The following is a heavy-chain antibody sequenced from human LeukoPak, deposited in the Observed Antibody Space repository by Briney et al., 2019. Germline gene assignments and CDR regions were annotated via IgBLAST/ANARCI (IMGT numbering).Heavy chain of an antibody. CDR3: ARDLREQDCSGGSCYDYYYGMDV. D-gene: IGHD2-15*01. V-gene: IGHV3-53*04. J-gene: IGHJ6*02. CDR2: IYSGGST. Sequence: PGGSLRLSCAASGFTVSSNYMSWVRQAPGKGLEWVSVIYSGGSTYYADSVKGRFTISRHNSKNTLYLQMNSLRAEDTAVYYCARDLREQDCSGGSCYDYYYGMDVWGQGTTVTVSS. CDR1: GFTVSSNY.